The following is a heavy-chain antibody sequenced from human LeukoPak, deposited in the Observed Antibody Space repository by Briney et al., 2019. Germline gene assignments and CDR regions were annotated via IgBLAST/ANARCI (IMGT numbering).Heavy chain of an antibody. J-gene: IGHJ3*02. CDR2: IYYSGST. CDR3: ARARSGSPRNAFDI. V-gene: IGHV4-59*01. Sequence: SETLSLTCTVSGGSISSYYWSWIRQPPGKGLEWIGYIYYSGSTNYNPSLKSRATISVDTSKNQFSLKLSSVTAADTAVYYCARARSGSPRNAFDIWGQGTMVTVSS. D-gene: IGHD1-26*01. CDR1: GGSISSYY.